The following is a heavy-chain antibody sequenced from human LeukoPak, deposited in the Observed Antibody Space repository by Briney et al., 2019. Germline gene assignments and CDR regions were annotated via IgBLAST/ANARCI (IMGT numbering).Heavy chain of an antibody. J-gene: IGHJ3*01. D-gene: IGHD3-3*01. Sequence: GGSLRLSCAGSGFTFSNYAMSWVRQAPGKGLEWVSVISGNGDTTYYADSVKGRFTISRDNSKNTLYLQMNSLRAEDTAIYSCAKDYRWRGYFFDVWGQGTMVAVSS. CDR2: ISGNGDTT. CDR3: AKDYRWRGYFFDV. V-gene: IGHV3-23*01. CDR1: GFTFSNYA.